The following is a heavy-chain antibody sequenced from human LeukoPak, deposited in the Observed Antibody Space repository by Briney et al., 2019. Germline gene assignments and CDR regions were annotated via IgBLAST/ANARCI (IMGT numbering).Heavy chain of an antibody. CDR3: ARGYCSGGSCYPLKSIYYYYMDV. V-gene: IGHV4-34*01. D-gene: IGHD2-15*01. CDR1: GGSFSGYY. J-gene: IGHJ6*03. Sequence: SETLSLTCAVYGGSFSGYYWNWIRQPPGKGLEWIGEINHSGSTNYNPSLKSRVTISVDTPKNQFSLKVTSVTAADTAVYYCARGYCSGGSCYPLKSIYYYYMDVWGEGTTVTFSS. CDR2: INHSGST.